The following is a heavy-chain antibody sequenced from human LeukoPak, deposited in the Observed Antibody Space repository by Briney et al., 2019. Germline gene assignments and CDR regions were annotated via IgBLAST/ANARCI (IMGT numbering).Heavy chain of an antibody. CDR2: ISGSGGST. CDR3: AKSDYYDSSGYYYGSDY. D-gene: IGHD3-22*01. Sequence: GGSLRLSCAASGFTFSSYAMTWVRQAPGKGLEWVSGISGSGGSTYCADSVKGRFTISRDNSKNTLYVQMNSLRAVDTAVYYCAKSDYYDSSGYYYGSDYWGQGTLVTVSS. CDR1: GFTFSSYA. V-gene: IGHV3-23*01. J-gene: IGHJ4*02.